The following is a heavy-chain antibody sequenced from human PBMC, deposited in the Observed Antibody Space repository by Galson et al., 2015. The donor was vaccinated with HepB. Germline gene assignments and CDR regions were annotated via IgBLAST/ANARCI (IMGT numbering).Heavy chain of an antibody. CDR3: ATDRRPWFGNHY. J-gene: IGHJ4*02. D-gene: IGHD3-10*01. V-gene: IGHV1-18*01. Sequence: SVKVSCKASGYTFTSYGISWVRQAPGQGLEWMGWISAYNGNTIYAQKFQGRVTMTEDTSTDTAYMELSSLRSEDTAVYYCATDRRPWFGNHYWGQGTLVTVSS. CDR1: GYTFTSYG. CDR2: ISAYNGNT.